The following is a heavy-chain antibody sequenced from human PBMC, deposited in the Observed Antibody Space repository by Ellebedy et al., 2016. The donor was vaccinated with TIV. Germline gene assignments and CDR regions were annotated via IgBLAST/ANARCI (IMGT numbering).Heavy chain of an antibody. CDR2: IWYDGSNK. J-gene: IGHJ1*01. Sequence: GESLKISCAASGSTFSSYGMHWVRQAPGKGLEWVAVIWYDGSNKDYADSVKGRFTISSDNSKNTLYLQMNSLRDEDTAVYYCARDLNSSGWSPQHWGQGTLVTVSS. CDR1: GSTFSSYG. V-gene: IGHV3-33*01. CDR3: ARDLNSSGWSPQH. D-gene: IGHD6-19*01.